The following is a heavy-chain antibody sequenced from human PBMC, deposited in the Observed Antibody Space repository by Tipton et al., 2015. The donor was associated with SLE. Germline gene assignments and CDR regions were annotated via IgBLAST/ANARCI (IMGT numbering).Heavy chain of an antibody. D-gene: IGHD6-19*01. J-gene: IGHJ3*02. V-gene: IGHV4-61*08. CDR3: ARVRGGWANDASDI. CDR2: IYYSSYT. CDR1: GDSISSGGYS. Sequence: TLSLTCTVSGDSISSGGYSWSWIRQPPGKGLEWIVYIYYSSYTNYNPSLKSRVTTSFDRSKNQFSLNLNSVTAADTATYYCARVRGGWANDASDIWGQGTMVTVSS.